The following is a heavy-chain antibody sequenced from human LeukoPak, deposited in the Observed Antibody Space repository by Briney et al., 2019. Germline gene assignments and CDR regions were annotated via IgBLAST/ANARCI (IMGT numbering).Heavy chain of an antibody. CDR2: ISGSGGST. D-gene: IGHD5-18*01. V-gene: IGHV3-23*01. J-gene: IGHJ3*02. CDR3: AKDTAGIQLWPDAFDI. Sequence: GGSLRLSCAASGFTSSSYAMSWVRQAPGKGLEWVSAISGSGGSTYYADSVKGRFTISRDNSKNTLYLQMNSLRAEDTAVYYCAKDTAGIQLWPDAFDIWGQGTMVTVSS. CDR1: GFTSSSYA.